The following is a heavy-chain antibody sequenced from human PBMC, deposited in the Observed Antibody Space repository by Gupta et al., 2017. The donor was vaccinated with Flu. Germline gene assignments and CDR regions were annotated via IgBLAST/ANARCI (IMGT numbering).Heavy chain of an antibody. D-gene: IGHD1-1*01. CDR3: ARQPDIISESGIDS. CDR2: IYHSGST. Sequence: QVQLQESGPGLVKPSGTLSLICAISGDSISNSNWWVWVRQPPGRGLEWIGEIYHSGSTNYNPSLKSRISMSVDKSKNQFSLILTSVIAADTAVYYCARQPDIISESGIDSWGQGTLVTVSS. V-gene: IGHV4-4*02. CDR1: GDSISNSNW. J-gene: IGHJ4*02.